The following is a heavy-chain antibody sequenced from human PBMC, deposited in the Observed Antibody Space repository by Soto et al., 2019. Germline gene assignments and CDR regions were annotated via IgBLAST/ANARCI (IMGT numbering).Heavy chain of an antibody. CDR1: GFTFSDFA. V-gene: IGHV3-23*01. CDR3: AKLSGSGSYFHY. J-gene: IGHJ4*02. Sequence: EVQVLESGGGLVQPGGSLRLSCVASGFTFSDFAMSWVSQAPGKGLEWVSSISGSGGTIYYADSVKGRFIISRDNSNNALYLKMHSLRADDTAVYFCAKLSGSGSYFHYWGQGTLVAVSS. D-gene: IGHD6-19*01. CDR2: ISGSGGTI.